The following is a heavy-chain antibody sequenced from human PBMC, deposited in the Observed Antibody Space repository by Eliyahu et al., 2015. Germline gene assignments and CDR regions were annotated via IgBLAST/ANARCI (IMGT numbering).Heavy chain of an antibody. V-gene: IGHV1-46*03. CDR2: INPSGGGT. CDR3: ARVLGSVFDP. CDR1: GYTFTSYY. J-gene: IGHJ5*02. D-gene: IGHD1-26*01. Sequence: QVQLVQPGAEVKKPGASVKVSCKASGYTFTSYYMHWVRQAPGQGPEWMGVINPSGGGTTYTQKFQGRVTMTWDTSTSTFYMELSSLRSEDTAVYYCARVLGSVFDPWGQGTLVTVSS.